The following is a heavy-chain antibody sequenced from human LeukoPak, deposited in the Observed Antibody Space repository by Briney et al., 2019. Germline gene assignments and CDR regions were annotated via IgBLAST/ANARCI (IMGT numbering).Heavy chain of an antibody. J-gene: IGHJ6*03. V-gene: IGHV4-39*07. Sequence: SETLSLTCTVSGGSINSRGHNWGWIRQPPGKGLEWIGSVYPGGSTYYNPSLKSRVTISVDPSKIQFSLKLSSVTAADTAVYYCAREAAAGRSPYYYYYMDVWGKGTTVTISS. CDR2: VYPGGST. CDR3: AREAAAGRSPYYYYYMDV. CDR1: GGSINSRGHN. D-gene: IGHD6-13*01.